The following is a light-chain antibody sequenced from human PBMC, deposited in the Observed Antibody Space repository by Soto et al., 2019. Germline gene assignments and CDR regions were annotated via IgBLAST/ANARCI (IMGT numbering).Light chain of an antibody. V-gene: IGLV4-69*01. J-gene: IGLJ3*02. CDR2: VNSDGSH. CDR1: SEHSSYA. CDR3: QTWGTGLWV. Sequence: QLVLTQSPSASASLGASVKLTCTLNSEHSSYAIAWHQQQPEKGPQYLMKVNSDGSHYKGDGIPDRFSGSSSGAERYLTISSLQSEDEADYYCQTWGTGLWVFGGGTKLTVL.